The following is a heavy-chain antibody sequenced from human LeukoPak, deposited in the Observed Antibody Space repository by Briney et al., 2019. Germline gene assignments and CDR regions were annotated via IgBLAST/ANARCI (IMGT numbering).Heavy chain of an antibody. CDR2: IYHSGST. CDR1: GYSISSGYY. J-gene: IGHJ4*02. V-gene: IGHV4-38-2*02. D-gene: IGHD3-16*01. CDR3: ARGNYEYVWGGIDY. Sequence: SETLSLTCTVSGYSISSGYYWGWIRQPPGKGLEWIGSIYHSGSTSYNPSLKSRVTISVDTSKNQFSLKLSSVTAADTAVYYCARGNYEYVWGGIDYWGQGTLVTVSS.